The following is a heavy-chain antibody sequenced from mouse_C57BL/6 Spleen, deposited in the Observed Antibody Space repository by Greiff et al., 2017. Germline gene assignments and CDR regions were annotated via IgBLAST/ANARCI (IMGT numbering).Heavy chain of an antibody. V-gene: IGHV1-82*01. Sequence: QVQLQQSGPELVKPGASVKISCKASGYAFSSSWMNWVKQRPGKGLEWIGRIYPGDGDTNYNGKFKGKATLTADKSSSTAYMQLSSLTSEDSAVYFCARQLRHLYYFDYWGQGTTLTVSS. CDR1: GYAFSSSW. D-gene: IGHD3-2*02. CDR2: IYPGDGDT. J-gene: IGHJ2*01. CDR3: ARQLRHLYYFDY.